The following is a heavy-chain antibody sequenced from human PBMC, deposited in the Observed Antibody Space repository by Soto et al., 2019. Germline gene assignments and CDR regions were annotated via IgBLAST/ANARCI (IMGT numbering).Heavy chain of an antibody. D-gene: IGHD6-13*01. CDR3: ASAGRYSTFFDY. CDR2: IKNDGSGI. CDR1: GFTFSSYW. Sequence: EVQLVESGGGLVQPGGSLRLSCEASGFTFSSYWMSWVRQAPGKGLEWVANIKNDGSGIYYVDSVKGRFTISRDNANKSLYQQMSSLRVEETAVYYFASAGRYSTFFDYWGGGSLVTVS. V-gene: IGHV3-7*05. J-gene: IGHJ4*02.